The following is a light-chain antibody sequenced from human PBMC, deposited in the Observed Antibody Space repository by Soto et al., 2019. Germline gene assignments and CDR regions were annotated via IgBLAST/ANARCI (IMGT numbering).Light chain of an antibody. CDR2: DAS. Sequence: GDRVTITCRASQRINSWLAWYQQKPGKAPKLLIYDASSLQIAVPSRFIGGGSGTEFTLTISSLQPDDFATYYCQLYNSYPWTFCQGTKVEIK. V-gene: IGKV1-5*01. CDR3: QLYNSYPWT. J-gene: IGKJ1*01. CDR1: QRINSW.